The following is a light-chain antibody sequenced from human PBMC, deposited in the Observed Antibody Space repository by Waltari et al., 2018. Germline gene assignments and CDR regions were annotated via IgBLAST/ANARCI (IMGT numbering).Light chain of an antibody. CDR2: WAS. Sequence: DIVMTQSPDSLAVSLGERAPINCKSSQSVLYSSNNLNYLAWYQQKPGQPPKLLIYWASTRESGVPDRFSGSGSGTDFTLTISSLQSEDFAVYYCQQYNSWPPRYTFGQGTNLESK. J-gene: IGKJ2*01. CDR3: QQYNSWPPRYT. CDR1: QSVLYSSNNLNY. V-gene: IGKV4-1*01.